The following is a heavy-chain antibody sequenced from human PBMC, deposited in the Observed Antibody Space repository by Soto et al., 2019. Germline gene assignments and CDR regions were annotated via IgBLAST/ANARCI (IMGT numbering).Heavy chain of an antibody. CDR2: IYYSGST. CDR3: ARGPVLMGSGRDWFDP. Sequence: PSETLSLTCTVSGGSISSGGYYWSWIRQHPGKCLEWIGYIYYSGSTYYNPSLKSRVTISVDTSKNQFSLKLSSVTAADTAVYYCARGPVLMGSGRDWFDPWGQGTLVTVYS. V-gene: IGHV4-31*03. CDR1: GGSISSGGYY. D-gene: IGHD3-10*01. J-gene: IGHJ5*02.